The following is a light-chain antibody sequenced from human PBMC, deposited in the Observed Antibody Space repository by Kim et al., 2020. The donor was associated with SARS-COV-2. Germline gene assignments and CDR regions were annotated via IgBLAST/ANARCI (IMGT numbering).Light chain of an antibody. CDR1: SSDVGSYTL. J-gene: IGLJ1*01. CDR3: CSYAGSPAV. Sequence: PGQSITIACPGTSSDVGSYTLVSWYQQHPGKAPKLMIYEGSKRPSGVSNRFSGSKSGNTASLTISGLQAEDEADYYCCSYAGSPAVFGTGTKVTVL. V-gene: IGLV2-23*01. CDR2: EGS.